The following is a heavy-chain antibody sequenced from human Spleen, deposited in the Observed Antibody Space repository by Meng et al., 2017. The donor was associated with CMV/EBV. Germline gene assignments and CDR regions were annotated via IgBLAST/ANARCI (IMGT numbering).Heavy chain of an antibody. V-gene: IGHV4-61*01. CDR2: IYYSGST. CDR1: GGSVSSGSYY. CDR3: ARAGGIVVVSAAILGNWFDP. J-gene: IGHJ5*02. D-gene: IGHD2-2*02. Sequence: SDTLCLTCTVTGGSVSSGSYYWSWIRQPPGKGLEWFGYIYYSGSTNYNPSLKSRVTISVDTSKNQFSLKLSSVTAADTAVYYCARAGGIVVVSAAILGNWFDPWGQGTLVTVSS.